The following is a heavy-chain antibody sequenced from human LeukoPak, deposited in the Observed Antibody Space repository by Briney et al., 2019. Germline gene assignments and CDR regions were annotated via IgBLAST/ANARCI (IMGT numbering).Heavy chain of an antibody. CDR2: INHSGSS. J-gene: IGHJ4*02. V-gene: IGHV4-34*01. Sequence: SETLSLTCAVYGGSFSGYYWSWIRQPPGKGLEWIGEINHSGSSNYNPSLKRRVTIPVDTAKNQLSLKLSSVTAADTAVYYCASSVSYSTIDYWGQGTLVTVSS. D-gene: IGHD1-26*01. CDR1: GGSFSGYY. CDR3: ASSVSYSTIDY.